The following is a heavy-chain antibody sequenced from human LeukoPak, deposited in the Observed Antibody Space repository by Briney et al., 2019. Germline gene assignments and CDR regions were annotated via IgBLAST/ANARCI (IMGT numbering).Heavy chain of an antibody. Sequence: ASVKVSCKASGYTFTGYYMHWVRQAPGQGLEWMGWINPNSGGTNYAQKFQGRVTMTRNTSISTAYMELSSLRSEDTAVYYCARGDSSSWYAGRYYYYYMDVWGKGTTVTVSS. J-gene: IGHJ6*03. CDR1: GYTFTGYY. CDR3: ARGDSSSWYAGRYYYYYMDV. D-gene: IGHD6-13*01. V-gene: IGHV1-2*02. CDR2: INPNSGGT.